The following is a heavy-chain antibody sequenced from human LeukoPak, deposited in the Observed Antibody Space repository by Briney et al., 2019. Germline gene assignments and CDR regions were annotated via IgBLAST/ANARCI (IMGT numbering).Heavy chain of an antibody. J-gene: IGHJ6*03. Sequence: SVKVSCKASGGTFSSYAISWVRQAPGQGLEWMGGIIPIFGTANYAQKFQGRVTITADESTSTAYMELSSLRSEDTAVYYCARESVEMATMEELHYYYYMDVWGKGTTVTISS. CDR3: ARESVEMATMEELHYYYYMDV. CDR2: IIPIFGTA. D-gene: IGHD5-24*01. V-gene: IGHV1-69*13. CDR1: GGTFSSYA.